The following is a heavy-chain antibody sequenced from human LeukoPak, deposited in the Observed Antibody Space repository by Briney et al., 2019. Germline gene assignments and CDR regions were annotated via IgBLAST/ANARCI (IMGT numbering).Heavy chain of an antibody. J-gene: IGHJ3*02. CDR2: IWYDRSNK. CDR3: ARDRVAVAGLDAFDI. D-gene: IGHD6-19*01. V-gene: IGHV3-33*01. CDR1: GFTFSSYG. Sequence: GGSLRLSCAASGFTFSSYGMHWVRQAPGKGLEGVVVIWYDRSNKYYACSVKGRFTISRDNSKNTLYLQMNSLRAEDTAVYYCARDRVAVAGLDAFDIWGQGTMVTVSS.